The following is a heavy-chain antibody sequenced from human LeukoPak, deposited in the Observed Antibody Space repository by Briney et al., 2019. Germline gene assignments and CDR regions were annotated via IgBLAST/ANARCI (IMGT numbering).Heavy chain of an antibody. CDR3: AREAYCGGDCYSGFDY. Sequence: SETLSLTCTVSGYSISIGYYWGWIRQPPGKGLEWIGSIYHSGSTYYNPSLKSRVTISVDTSKNQFSLKLSSVTAADTAVYYCAREAYCGGDCYSGFDYWGQGTLVTVSS. D-gene: IGHD2-21*02. V-gene: IGHV4-38-2*02. J-gene: IGHJ4*02. CDR1: GYSISIGYY. CDR2: IYHSGST.